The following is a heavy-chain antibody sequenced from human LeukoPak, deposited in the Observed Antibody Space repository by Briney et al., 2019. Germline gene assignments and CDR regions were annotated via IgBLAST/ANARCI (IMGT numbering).Heavy chain of an antibody. J-gene: IGHJ3*02. CDR2: IYTSGSP. V-gene: IGHV4-4*07. CDR1: GGSFSGYY. D-gene: IGHD4-11*01. Sequence: PSETLSLTCAVFGGSFSGYYWSWIRQPAGEGLEYIGRIYTSGSPNYNPSLKSRVTMSIDASKNQFPLKMSYVTAADTAVYYCAREGSYSNHPSVDAFDIWGQGTLVTVSS. CDR3: AREGSYSNHPSVDAFDI.